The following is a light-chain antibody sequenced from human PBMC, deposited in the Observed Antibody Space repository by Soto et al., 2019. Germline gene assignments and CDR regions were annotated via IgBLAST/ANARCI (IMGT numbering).Light chain of an antibody. V-gene: IGLV2-14*01. CDR1: SSDVGRYNY. J-gene: IGLJ1*01. CDR2: DVS. Sequence: QSALAQPASVSGSPGQSITISCTGTSSDVGRYNYVSWFQQHPGKAPKLLIYDVSNWPSGVSDRFSGSKSGNTASLTISGLQAEDEADYYCSSFTTSSTFVFGTGTKLTVL. CDR3: SSFTTSSTFV.